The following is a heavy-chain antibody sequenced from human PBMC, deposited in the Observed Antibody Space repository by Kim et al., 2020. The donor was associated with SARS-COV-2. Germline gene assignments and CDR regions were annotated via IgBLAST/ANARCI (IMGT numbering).Heavy chain of an antibody. J-gene: IGHJ4*02. CDR1: GFTFSSYE. Sequence: GGSLRLSCAASGFTFSSYEMNWVRQAPGKGLEWVSYISSSGSTIYYADSVKGRFTISRDNAKNSLYLQMNSLRAEDTAVYYCARGGVDVEQLVGEAALIDYWGQGTLVTVSS. CDR3: ARGGVDVEQLVGEAALIDY. CDR2: ISSSGSTI. D-gene: IGHD6-6*01. V-gene: IGHV3-48*03.